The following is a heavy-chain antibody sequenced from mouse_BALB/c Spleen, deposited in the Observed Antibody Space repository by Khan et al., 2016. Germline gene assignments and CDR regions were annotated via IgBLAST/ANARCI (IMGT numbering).Heavy chain of an antibody. J-gene: IGHJ4*01. Sequence: QMQLEESGPGLVQPSQSLSITCTVSGFSLTNYGVHWVRQSPGRGLEWLGVIWSGGSTDFNAAFISRLSISKDNSKSQVFFKMNSLQDDDTVIYYCARKGLGSSGSMDYWGQGTSVTVSS. CDR1: GFSLTNYG. V-gene: IGHV2-4-1*01. D-gene: IGHD1-1*01. CDR2: IWSGGST. CDR3: ARKGLGSSGSMDY.